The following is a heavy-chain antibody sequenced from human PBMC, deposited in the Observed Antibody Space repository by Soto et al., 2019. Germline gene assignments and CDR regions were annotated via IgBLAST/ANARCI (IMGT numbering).Heavy chain of an antibody. V-gene: IGHV3-33*01. CDR2: IWYDGSNK. CDR1: GFTFSSYG. D-gene: IGHD3-22*01. J-gene: IGHJ3*02. Sequence: QVQLVESGGGVVQPGRSLRLSCAASGFTFSSYGMHWVRQAPGKGLEWVAVIWYDGSNKYYADSVKGRFTISRDNSKNTLYLQMNSLRAEDTAVYYCARDRRYYDSSGYPFDIWGQRTMVTVSS. CDR3: ARDRRYYDSSGYPFDI.